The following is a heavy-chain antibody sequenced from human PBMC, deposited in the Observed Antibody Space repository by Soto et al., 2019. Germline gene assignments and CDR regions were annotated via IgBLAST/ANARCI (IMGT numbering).Heavy chain of an antibody. D-gene: IGHD6-19*01. V-gene: IGHV4-61*08. CDR1: GDSITTEGYY. CDR3: ARGSKNSGWYFES. CDR2: IYYSGHT. Sequence: PSETLSLTCAVAGDSITTEGYYWSWIRQSPGKGLEWIGFIYYSGHTNYNPSLRSRVTISLDTSKNQISLRLTSMTAADTAVYSCARGSKNSGWYFESWGQGTQVTVSS. J-gene: IGHJ4*02.